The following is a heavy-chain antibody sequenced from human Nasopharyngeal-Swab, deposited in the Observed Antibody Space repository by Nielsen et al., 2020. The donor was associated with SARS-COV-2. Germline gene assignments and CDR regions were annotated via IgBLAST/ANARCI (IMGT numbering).Heavy chain of an antibody. D-gene: IGHD3-9*01. J-gene: IGHJ5*02. V-gene: IGHV4-39*01. CDR1: GGSISSSSYY. CDR3: ARTYYDILTGYLKFDP. CDR2: IYYSRST. Sequence: SETLSLTCTVSGGSISSSSYYWGWIRQPPGKGLEWIGSIYYSRSTYYNPSLKSRVTISVDTSKNQFSLKLSSVTAADTAVYYCARTYYDILTGYLKFDPWGQGTLVTVSS.